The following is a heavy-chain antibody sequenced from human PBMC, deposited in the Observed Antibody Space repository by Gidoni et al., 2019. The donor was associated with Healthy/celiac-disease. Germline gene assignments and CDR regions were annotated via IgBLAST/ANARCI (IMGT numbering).Heavy chain of an antibody. V-gene: IGHV3-23*01. D-gene: IGHD3-22*01. CDR1: GFTFSSSA. CDR2: ISGSGGST. CDR3: AKGHYAPNNYYDPHDAFDI. J-gene: IGHJ3*02. Sequence: EVQLLESGGGLVQPGGSLRLSCAASGFTFSSSAMSWVRQAPGKGLEWVSAISGSGGSTYYADSVKGRFTISRDNSKNTLYLQMNSLRAEDTAVYYCAKGHYAPNNYYDPHDAFDIWGQGTMVTVSS.